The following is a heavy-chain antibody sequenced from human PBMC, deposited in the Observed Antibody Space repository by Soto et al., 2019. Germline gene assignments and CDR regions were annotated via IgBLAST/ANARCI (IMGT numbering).Heavy chain of an antibody. D-gene: IGHD3-10*01. J-gene: IGHJ4*02. CDR3: ARDRYYGGADF. CDR2: IYFGGST. Sequence: QVQLQESGPGLVKASETLSLTCTVSGGSISPHYWSSIRQPPGKGLEWIGYIYFGGSTTYNPSLKRRVTISVDTSRNQFSLRLSSVTAADTAMYYCARDRYYGGADFWGQGTLVTVSS. CDR1: GGSISPHY. V-gene: IGHV4-59*11.